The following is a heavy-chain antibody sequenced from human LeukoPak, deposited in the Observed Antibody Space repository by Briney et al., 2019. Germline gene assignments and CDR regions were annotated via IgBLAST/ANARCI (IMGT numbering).Heavy chain of an antibody. CDR1: GFTFSSYS. Sequence: GGSLRLSCAASGFTFSSYSMNWVRQAPGKGLEWVSSISSSSSYIYYADSVKGRFTISRDNAKNSLYLQMNSLRAEDTAVYYCARDHNSYDGGYYYHMDVRGKGTTVTVSS. D-gene: IGHD2-8*01. J-gene: IGHJ6*03. V-gene: IGHV3-21*01. CDR2: ISSSSSYI. CDR3: ARDHNSYDGGYYYHMDV.